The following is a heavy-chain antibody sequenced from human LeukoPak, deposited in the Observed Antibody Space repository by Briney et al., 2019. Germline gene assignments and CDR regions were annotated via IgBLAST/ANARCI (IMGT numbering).Heavy chain of an antibody. V-gene: IGHV3-7*01. J-gene: IGHJ3*02. CDR1: GFTFSTYC. Sequence: PGGSLRLSCAASGFTFSTYCMTWLRQTPGKGLEWVANIKPDGDEKYYVDSVKGRFTISRDNAKNSLYLQMNSLRAEDTAVYYCARDFLDSSGYYFVWAFDIWGQGTMVTVSS. CDR2: IKPDGDEK. CDR3: ARDFLDSSGYYFVWAFDI. D-gene: IGHD3-22*01.